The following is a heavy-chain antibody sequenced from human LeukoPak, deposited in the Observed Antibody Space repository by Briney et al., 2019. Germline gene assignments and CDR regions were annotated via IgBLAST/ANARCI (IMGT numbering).Heavy chain of an antibody. CDR2: IYHSGST. CDR3: ARTSLYYYGSGSSHYFDY. V-gene: IGHV4-30-2*01. J-gene: IGHJ4*02. D-gene: IGHD3-10*01. Sequence: PSETLSLTCAVSGGSISSGGYFWSWIRQPPGKGLEWIGYIYHSGSTYYNPSLKSRVTISVDRSKNQFSLKLSSVTAADTAVYYCARTSLYYYGSGSSHYFDYWGQGTLVTVSS. CDR1: GGSISSGGYF.